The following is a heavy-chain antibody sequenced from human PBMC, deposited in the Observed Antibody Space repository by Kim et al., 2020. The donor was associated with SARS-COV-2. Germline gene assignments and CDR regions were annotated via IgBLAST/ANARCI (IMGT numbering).Heavy chain of an antibody. J-gene: IGHJ4*02. D-gene: IGHD3-3*01. CDR3: AKDGEN. V-gene: IGHV3-33*06. CDR2: IWFDGTTR. CDR1: GFTFSNYG. Sequence: GGSLRLSCAASGFTFSNYGMHWVRQTPGKGLEWVAVIWFDGTTRYYADSGKGRFTISRDNSNNTLYLQMNSLRAEDTAVYYCAKDGENWGQGNLVTVSS.